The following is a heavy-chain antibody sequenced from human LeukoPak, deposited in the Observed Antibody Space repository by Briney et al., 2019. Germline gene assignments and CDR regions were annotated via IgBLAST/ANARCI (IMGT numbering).Heavy chain of an antibody. CDR1: GNTFTSFD. D-gene: IGHD1-14*01. J-gene: IGHJ2*01. V-gene: IGHV1-8*01. CDR2: MNPHSGQS. Sequence: GASVKVSCTASGNTFTSFDISWVRQASGQGLEWMGWMNPHSGQSGFAQKCQGRVTLTRNTSISTAYMELTSLRSEDSAIYYCARRNRAYWYFELWGRGTPVTVSS. CDR3: ARRNRAYWYFEL.